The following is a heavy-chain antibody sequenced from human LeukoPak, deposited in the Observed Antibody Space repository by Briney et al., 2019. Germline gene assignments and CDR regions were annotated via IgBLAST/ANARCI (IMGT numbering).Heavy chain of an antibody. D-gene: IGHD2-2*01. CDR2: ISDSGGGT. Sequence: PGGSLRLSCAASGFTFSSYVMSWVRQAPGKGLEWVSLISDSGGGTYYADSVKGRFTISRDNSKSTLYLQMNSLRAEDTAVYYCAKAYCSSTNCCSPGSWGQGTLVTVSS. CDR3: AKAYCSSTNCCSPGS. CDR1: GFTFSSYV. V-gene: IGHV3-23*01. J-gene: IGHJ5*02.